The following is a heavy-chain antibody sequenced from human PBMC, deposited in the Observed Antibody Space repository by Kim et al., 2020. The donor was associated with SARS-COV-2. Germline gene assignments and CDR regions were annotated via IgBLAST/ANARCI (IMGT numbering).Heavy chain of an antibody. J-gene: IGHJ4*02. D-gene: IGHD2-2*02. V-gene: IGHV5-51*01. CDR2: IYPGDSDT. CDR3: ARRTYCSSTSCYNLFDY. Sequence: GESLKISCKGSGYSFTNYWIGWVRQMPGKGLEWMGIIYPGDSDTRYSPSFQGQVTISADKSISTAYLQWSSLKASDTAMYYCARRTYCSSTSCYNLFDYWDQGTLVTVPS. CDR1: GYSFTNYW.